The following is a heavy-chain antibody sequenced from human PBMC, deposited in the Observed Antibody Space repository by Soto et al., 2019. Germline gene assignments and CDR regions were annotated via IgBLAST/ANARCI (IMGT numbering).Heavy chain of an antibody. Sequence: QVQLVQSGVEVKKPGASVKVSCKASGYTFTTFGITWLRQAPGQGLQWMGWINAFNGNTNYAQKLQGRVTMTTDTSTSTAYMELRSLRSDDTAVYYCARQNAEYFQNWGQGTLVTVS. CDR2: INAFNGNT. V-gene: IGHV1-18*01. J-gene: IGHJ1*01. CDR1: GYTFTTFG. CDR3: ARQNAEYFQN.